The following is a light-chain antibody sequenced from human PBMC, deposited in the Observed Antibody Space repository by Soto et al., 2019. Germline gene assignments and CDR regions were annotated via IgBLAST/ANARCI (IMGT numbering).Light chain of an antibody. J-gene: IGLJ2*01. V-gene: IGLV1-51*01. CDR3: GTWDSGLSAGAV. CDR1: SSNIGNDY. Sequence: QSVLTQPPSVSAAPGQKVTISCSGSSSNIGNDYVSWYQQLPGTAPKLLIYENNKRPSGIPDRFSGSKSGTSATLGITGLQTGDEADYYCGTWDSGLSAGAVFGGGTQLTVL. CDR2: ENN.